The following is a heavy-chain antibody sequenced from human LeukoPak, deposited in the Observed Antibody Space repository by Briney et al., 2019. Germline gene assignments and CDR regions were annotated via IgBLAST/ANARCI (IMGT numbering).Heavy chain of an antibody. J-gene: IGHJ1*01. CDR1: GFDFSEHE. Sequence: GGSLRLSCAASGFDFSEHEMDWVRQAPRKGLEWLARIRNKNQGHTTEYAASVRGRFAISRDDSSNSLHLQMNRLKTEDTAVYYCVQPSQGYFQNWGQGTLVTVS. D-gene: IGHD3-22*01. CDR2: IRNKNQGHTT. CDR3: VQPSQGYFQN. V-gene: IGHV3-72*01.